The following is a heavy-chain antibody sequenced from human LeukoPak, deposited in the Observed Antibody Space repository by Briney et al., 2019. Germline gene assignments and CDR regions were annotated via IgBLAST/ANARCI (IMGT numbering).Heavy chain of an antibody. CDR3: AKVTTFSWFDP. J-gene: IGHJ5*02. CDR2: ISAYNGNT. Sequence: GASVTVSCKASGYTFTIYGISWVRQAPGQGLEWMGWISAYNGNTNYAQKLQGRVTMTTDTSTSTAYMELRSLRSDDTAVYYCAKVTTFSWFDPWGQGTLVTVSS. V-gene: IGHV1-18*01. D-gene: IGHD4-17*01. CDR1: GYTFTIYG.